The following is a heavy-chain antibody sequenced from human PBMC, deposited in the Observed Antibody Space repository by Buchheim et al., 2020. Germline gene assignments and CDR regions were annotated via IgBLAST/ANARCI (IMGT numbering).Heavy chain of an antibody. CDR3: AGSPYYDFWSGQKGWFDP. J-gene: IGHJ5*02. V-gene: IGHV4-39*01. D-gene: IGHD3-3*01. Sequence: QLQLQESGPGLVKPSETLSLTCTVSGGSISSSSYYWGWIRQPPGKGLEWIGNIYYSGSTYYNPSLKSRVTISVDTSKNQFSLKLSSVTAADTAVYYCAGSPYYDFWSGQKGWFDPWGQGTL. CDR2: IYYSGST. CDR1: GGSISSSSYY.